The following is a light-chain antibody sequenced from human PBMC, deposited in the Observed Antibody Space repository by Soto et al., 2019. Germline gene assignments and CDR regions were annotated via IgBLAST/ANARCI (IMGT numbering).Light chain of an antibody. CDR1: QGISSY. V-gene: IGKV1-9*01. CDR3: QQFSSYPLN. CDR2: VAS. J-gene: IGKJ4*01. Sequence: DIQLTQSPSFLSASVRDRVTITCRASQGISSYLAWYQQNPGKAPKLLIYVASTLQSGVPSSFRGSGSGTEFTLTISSLQPEDFATYYCQQFSSYPLNFGGGTNVELK.